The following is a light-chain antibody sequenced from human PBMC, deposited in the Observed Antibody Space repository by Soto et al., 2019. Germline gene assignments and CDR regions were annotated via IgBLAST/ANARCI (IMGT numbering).Light chain of an antibody. V-gene: IGKV3-20*01. Sequence: ENVLTQSPGILSLSPGERVTLSCRASQSVSSNFLAWYQQKPGQAPRLLIYGAINRATGIPDRFSGSGSGTDFTLTISRLEPEDFAVYYCQQYGESSYAFGQGTKLQIK. CDR2: GAI. CDR1: QSVSSNF. J-gene: IGKJ2*01. CDR3: QQYGESSYA.